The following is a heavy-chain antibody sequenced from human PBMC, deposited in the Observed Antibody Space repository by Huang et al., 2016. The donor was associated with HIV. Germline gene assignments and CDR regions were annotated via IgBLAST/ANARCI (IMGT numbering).Heavy chain of an antibody. Sequence: QVQLVQSGSELKPPGASVKVSCKASGYTFTNYAMNWVRQAPGQGLEWMGWINTKTGNPTYAQGFTGRFVFSLDTSVTTAYLRISSLKAEDTAVYYCATTNSKRIIVTRGAFDIWGQGTMVTVSS. J-gene: IGHJ3*02. D-gene: IGHD3-9*01. CDR1: GYTFTNYA. CDR2: INTKTGNP. CDR3: ATTNSKRIIVTRGAFDI. V-gene: IGHV7-4-1*02.